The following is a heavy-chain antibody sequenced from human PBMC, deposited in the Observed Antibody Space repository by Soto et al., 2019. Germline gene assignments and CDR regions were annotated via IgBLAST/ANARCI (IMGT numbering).Heavy chain of an antibody. D-gene: IGHD2-2*01. J-gene: IGHJ5*02. Sequence: ASVKVSCKASGYTFTSYGISWVRQAPGQGLEWMGWISAYNGNTNYAPKLQGRVTMTTDTSTSTAYMELRSLRSDDTAVYYCARDPSVGCSSTSCYWEGWFDPWGQGTLVTVSS. CDR3: ARDPSVGCSSTSCYWEGWFDP. V-gene: IGHV1-18*01. CDR1: GYTFTSYG. CDR2: ISAYNGNT.